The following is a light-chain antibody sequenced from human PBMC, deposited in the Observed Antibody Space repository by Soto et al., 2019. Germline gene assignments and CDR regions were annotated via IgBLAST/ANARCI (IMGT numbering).Light chain of an antibody. CDR3: MQGTHWPPIT. V-gene: IGKV2-30*01. Sequence: SPLSLPVTLGQAASISCRSGQSLVYSDGNTYLSWFQQRPGQSPRRLIYKVSNRDAGVPDRFSGSGSGTDFTLKISRVEAEDVGVYYCMQGTHWPPITFGQGTRLEIK. J-gene: IGKJ5*01. CDR1: QSLVYSDGNTY. CDR2: KVS.